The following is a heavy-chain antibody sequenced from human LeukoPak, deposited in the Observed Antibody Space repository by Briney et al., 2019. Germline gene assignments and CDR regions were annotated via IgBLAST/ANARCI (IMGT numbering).Heavy chain of an antibody. D-gene: IGHD6-13*01. CDR2: ISYDGSNK. J-gene: IGHJ6*02. V-gene: IGHV3-30-3*01. CDR1: GFTFSSYA. CDR3: AKAASSSWPSYYYGMDV. Sequence: GGSLRLSCAASGFTFSSYAMHWVRQAPGKGLEWVAVISYDGSNKYYADSVKGRFTISRDNSKNTLYLQMNSLRAEDTAVYYCAKAASSSWPSYYYGMDVWGQGTTVTVSS.